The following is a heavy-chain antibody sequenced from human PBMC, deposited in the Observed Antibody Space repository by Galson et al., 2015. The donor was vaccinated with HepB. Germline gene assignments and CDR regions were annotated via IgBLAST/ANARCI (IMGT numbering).Heavy chain of an antibody. V-gene: IGHV4-4*07. CDR2: IYISGIT. J-gene: IGHJ6*02. D-gene: IGHD2-2*01. Sequence: SETLSLTCTVSGASISTYYWSWIRQPAGKGLEWIGRIYISGITNYNPSLKSRVIMSVDTSKNQFSLKLSSVIAADTAVYYCARLVPAGYYGMDVWGQGTTVTVSS. CDR3: ARLVPAGYYGMDV. CDR1: GASISTYY.